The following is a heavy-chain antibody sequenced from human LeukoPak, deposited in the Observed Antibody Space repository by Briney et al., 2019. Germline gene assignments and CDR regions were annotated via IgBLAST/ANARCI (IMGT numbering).Heavy chain of an antibody. J-gene: IGHJ4*02. D-gene: IGHD3-10*01. V-gene: IGHV3-64*01. CDR1: GFTFSSYA. Sequence: GGSLRLSCAASGFTFSSYAMHWVRQAPGKGLEYVSAISSNGGSTYCANSVKGRFTISRDNSKNTLYLQMGSLRAEDMAVYYCARSGTMVRGVINYFDYWGQGTLVTVSS. CDR3: ARSGTMVRGVINYFDY. CDR2: ISSNGGST.